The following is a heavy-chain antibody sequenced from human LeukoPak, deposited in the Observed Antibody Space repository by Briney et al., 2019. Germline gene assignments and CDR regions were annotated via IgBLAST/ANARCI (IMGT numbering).Heavy chain of an antibody. CDR1: GFSFSVYW. CDR2: IKTDGSIT. CDR3: AKKITHFFDNIGYRNHYLDS. D-gene: IGHD3-22*01. Sequence: GGSLRLSCAASGFSFSVYWMHWVRQAPGKGPVWVSRIKTDGSITDYADFVKGRFTISRDNAKNTLYLQMNSLRAEDTAVYFCAKKITHFFDNIGYRNHYLDSWGQGTLVTVSS. V-gene: IGHV3-74*01. J-gene: IGHJ4*02.